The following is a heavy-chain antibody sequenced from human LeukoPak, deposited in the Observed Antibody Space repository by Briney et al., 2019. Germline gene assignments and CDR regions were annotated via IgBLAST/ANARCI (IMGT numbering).Heavy chain of an antibody. Sequence: SETLSLTCTVSGASITRTYWGWIRQPPGRGLESVGYVYDTGDTSYNPSLKSRVTMSLDTSKNQFFLTLTSVTAADTAIYYCARRATSGNYQMLHFDSWGQGILVTVSS. J-gene: IGHJ4*01. D-gene: IGHD2-2*01. CDR1: GASITRTY. CDR3: ARRATSGNYQMLHFDS. V-gene: IGHV4-59*08. CDR2: VYDTGDT.